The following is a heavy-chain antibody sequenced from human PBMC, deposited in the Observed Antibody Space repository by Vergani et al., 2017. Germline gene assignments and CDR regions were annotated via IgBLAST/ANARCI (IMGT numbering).Heavy chain of an antibody. CDR1: GFSFGDYA. Sequence: VQLVESGGGLVPPGRSLRLSCAASGFSFGDYAMTWVRQAPGKGLEWVAVIWYDGSNKYYADSVKGRFTISRDNSKNTLYLQMNSLRAEDTAVYYCARDVEDFYSSSPDYWGQGTLVTVSS. V-gene: IGHV3-33*01. J-gene: IGHJ4*02. D-gene: IGHD6-13*01. CDR2: IWYDGSNK. CDR3: ARDVEDFYSSSPDY.